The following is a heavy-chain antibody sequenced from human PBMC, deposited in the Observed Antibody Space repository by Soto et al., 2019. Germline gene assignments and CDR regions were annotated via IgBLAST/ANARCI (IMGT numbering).Heavy chain of an antibody. Sequence: QVQLVQSGAEVKKPWSSVKLSCKASGGTFSSYAISWVRQAPGPGLEWMGGIIPIFGTANYAQKFQGRVTITADEATGKAYMELSRLRSEDTAVYYCARGAVGATNYFDYGGQGTLVTVSS. J-gene: IGHJ4*02. V-gene: IGHV1-69*01. CDR2: IIPIFGTA. CDR1: GGTFSSYA. CDR3: ARGAVGATNYFDY. D-gene: IGHD1-26*01.